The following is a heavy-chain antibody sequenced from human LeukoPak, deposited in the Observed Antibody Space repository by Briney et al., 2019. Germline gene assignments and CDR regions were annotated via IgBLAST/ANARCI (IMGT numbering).Heavy chain of an antibody. Sequence: PSETLSLTCTVSGYSISSDYYWGWIRQPPGKGLEWIGSIYHSGSTYYNPSLKSRVTISVDTSKNQFSLKLSSVTAADTAVYYCARDGPDIVVVPAAILPLDYWGQGTLVTVSS. V-gene: IGHV4-38-2*02. CDR3: ARDGPDIVVVPAAILPLDY. J-gene: IGHJ4*02. CDR2: IYHSGST. D-gene: IGHD2-2*02. CDR1: GYSISSDYY.